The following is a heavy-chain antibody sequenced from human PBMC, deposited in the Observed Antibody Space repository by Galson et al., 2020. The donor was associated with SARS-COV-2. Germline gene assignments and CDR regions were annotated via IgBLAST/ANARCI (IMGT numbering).Heavy chain of an antibody. CDR2: ISYDGTNK. D-gene: IGHD3-22*01. CDR3: ARDLGVVDFDY. CDR1: GFTFSNYA. J-gene: IGHJ4*02. V-gene: IGHV3-30*04. Sequence: GESLKISCVASGFTFSNYAMHWVRQAPGKGLEWVAVISYDGTNKYYADSVKGRFTISRDNSKNTLYLQMNSLRAEDTAVYYCARDLGVVDFDYWGQGTLVTVSS.